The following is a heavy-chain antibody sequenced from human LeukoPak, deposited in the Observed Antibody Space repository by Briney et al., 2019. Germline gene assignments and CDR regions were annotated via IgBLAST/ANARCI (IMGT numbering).Heavy chain of an antibody. Sequence: PGGSLRLSCAASGFTFSGYGMHWVRQAPGKGLEWVAVISYDEINKYYADSVKGRFTISRDNSKNTLYLQMNSLRAEDTAVYYCAKADGAPYYYGMDVWGQGTTVTVSS. D-gene: IGHD4-17*01. CDR1: GFTFSGYG. CDR2: ISYDEINK. J-gene: IGHJ6*02. CDR3: AKADGAPYYYGMDV. V-gene: IGHV3-30*18.